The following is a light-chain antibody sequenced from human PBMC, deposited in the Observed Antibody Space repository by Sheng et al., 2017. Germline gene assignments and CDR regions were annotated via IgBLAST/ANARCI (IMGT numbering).Light chain of an antibody. V-gene: IGLV2-14*01. J-gene: IGLJ2*01. CDR2: DVS. CDR3: SSYTSSSFVV. Sequence: QSALTQPASVSGSPGQSITISCTGTSSDVGGYNYVSWYQQHPGKAPKLMIYDVSNRPSGVSNRFSGSKSGNTASLTISGLQAEDEADYYCSSYTSSSFVVFGGGTKLTRP. CDR1: SSDVGGYNY.